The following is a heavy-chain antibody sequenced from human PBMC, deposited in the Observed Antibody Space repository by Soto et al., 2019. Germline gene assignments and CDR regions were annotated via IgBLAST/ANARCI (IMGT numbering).Heavy chain of an antibody. CDR2: INHSGST. CDR3: AGYSSSDPRNHYHYGMGV. CDR1: GGSISSHY. D-gene: IGHD6-13*01. Sequence: PSEALSLTGSVAGGSISSHYWNWIRQPPGKGLEWIGEINHSGSTNYNPSLKSRVTISVDTSKNQFSLKLSSLSAADTAVYYCAGYSSSDPRNHYHYGMGVWGQGTTVTVSS. V-gene: IGHV4-34*01. J-gene: IGHJ6*02.